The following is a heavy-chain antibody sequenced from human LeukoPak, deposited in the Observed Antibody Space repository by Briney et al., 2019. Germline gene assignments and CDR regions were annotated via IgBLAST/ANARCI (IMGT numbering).Heavy chain of an antibody. Sequence: GGSLRLSCAASGFTFSSYGMHWVRQAPGKGLEWVAVIWYDGSNKYYADSVKGRFTISRDNSKNTLYLQMNSLRAEDTAVYYCAREGFGELPYYFDYWGQGTLVTVSS. CDR3: AREGFGELPYYFDY. CDR2: IWYDGSNK. J-gene: IGHJ4*02. V-gene: IGHV3-33*01. D-gene: IGHD3-10*01. CDR1: GFTFSSYG.